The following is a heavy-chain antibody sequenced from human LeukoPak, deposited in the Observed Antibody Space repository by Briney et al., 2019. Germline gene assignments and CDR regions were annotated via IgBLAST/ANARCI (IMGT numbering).Heavy chain of an antibody. CDR1: GFTFNNYG. Sequence: GGSLRLSCTASGFTFNNYGMHWVRQTPGKGLEWVTFIPYDGYDKYYADSVKGRFTISRDNSKNVVYLQMNSLRPEDTAVYYCAKGNYYDSSAYNYFDYWGQGTLVTVSS. CDR2: IPYDGYDK. V-gene: IGHV3-30*02. D-gene: IGHD3-22*01. J-gene: IGHJ4*02. CDR3: AKGNYYDSSAYNYFDY.